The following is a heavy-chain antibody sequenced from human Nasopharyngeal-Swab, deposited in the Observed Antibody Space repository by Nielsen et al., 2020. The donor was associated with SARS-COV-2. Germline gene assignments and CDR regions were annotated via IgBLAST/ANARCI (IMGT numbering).Heavy chain of an antibody. J-gene: IGHJ4*02. CDR3: ARGTTIFGVVIMGGDDY. Sequence: WVRQAPGHGLEWMGWINTNTGNPTYAQGFTGRFVFSLDTSVSTAYLQISSLKAEDTAVYYCARGTTIFGVVIMGGDDYWGQGTLVTVSS. V-gene: IGHV7-4-1*02. D-gene: IGHD3-3*01. CDR2: INTNTGNP.